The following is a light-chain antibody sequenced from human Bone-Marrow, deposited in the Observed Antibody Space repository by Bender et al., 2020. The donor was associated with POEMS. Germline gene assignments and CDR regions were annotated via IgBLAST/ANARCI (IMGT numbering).Light chain of an antibody. CDR1: SSDVGGYNY. CDR3: AAWDDILNGYV. Sequence: QSALTQPPSASGSPGQSVTISCTGTSSDVGGYNYVSWYQQHPGKAPKLMIYEVSKRPSGVPDRFSGSKSGNTASLTVSGLRSEDEADYYCAAWDDILNGYVFGAGTKVTVL. V-gene: IGLV2-8*01. CDR2: EVS. J-gene: IGLJ1*01.